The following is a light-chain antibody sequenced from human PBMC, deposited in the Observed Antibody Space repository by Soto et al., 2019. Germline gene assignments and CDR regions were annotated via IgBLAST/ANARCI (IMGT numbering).Light chain of an antibody. CDR1: YTVSAW. CDR2: HAS. Sequence: DIQMTQSPSTLSASLGYRVTFTCRASYTVSAWFAWYQHKPGKAPKPLIYHASSLESGVPARFSGSGSGTEFILTISSLQHDDVGTYYCQQYNTHSGTFGQGTKVDI. V-gene: IGKV1-5*01. CDR3: QQYNTHSGT. J-gene: IGKJ1*01.